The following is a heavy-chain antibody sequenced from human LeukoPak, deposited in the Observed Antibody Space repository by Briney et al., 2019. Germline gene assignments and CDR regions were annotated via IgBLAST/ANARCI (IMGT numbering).Heavy chain of an antibody. V-gene: IGHV3-53*01. Sequence: QPGGSPRLSCAASGFTVSSNYMSWVRQAPGKGLEWVSVIYSGGSTYYADSVEGRFTISRDNSKNTLYLQMNSLRAEDTAVYYCARDPGYSGYDFDYWGQGTLVTVSS. J-gene: IGHJ4*02. CDR2: IYSGGST. D-gene: IGHD5-12*01. CDR1: GFTVSSNY. CDR3: ARDPGYSGYDFDY.